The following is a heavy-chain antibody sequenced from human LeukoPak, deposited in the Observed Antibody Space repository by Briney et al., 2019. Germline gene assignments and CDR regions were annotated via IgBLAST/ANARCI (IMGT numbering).Heavy chain of an antibody. CDR3: ARGGGYSYVLFDY. CDR2: VNGVGSNT. CDR1: GFIFSSYW. J-gene: IGHJ4*02. D-gene: IGHD5-18*01. V-gene: IGHV3-74*01. Sequence: GGSLRLSCAASGFIFSSYWMHWVRQAPGKGLVWVSRVNGVGSNTSYADSVKGRFTISRDNAKNTLYLQTNSLRDEDTAVYYCARGGGYSYVLFDYWGQGTLVTASS.